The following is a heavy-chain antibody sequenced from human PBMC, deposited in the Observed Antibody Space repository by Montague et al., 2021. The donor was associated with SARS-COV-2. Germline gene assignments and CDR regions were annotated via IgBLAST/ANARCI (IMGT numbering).Heavy chain of an antibody. CDR2: IYYSGST. CDR1: GGSISSSSYY. Sequence: SETLSLTCTVSGGSISSSSYYWGWIRQPPGKGLEWIGSIYYSGSTYYNPSLKSRVTISVDTSKNQFSLKLSSVTAADTAVYYCARAPFMITFGGVITRLRGYYFDYWGQGILVTVSS. J-gene: IGHJ4*02. D-gene: IGHD3-16*01. CDR3: ARAPFMITFGGVITRLRGYYFDY. V-gene: IGHV4-39*07.